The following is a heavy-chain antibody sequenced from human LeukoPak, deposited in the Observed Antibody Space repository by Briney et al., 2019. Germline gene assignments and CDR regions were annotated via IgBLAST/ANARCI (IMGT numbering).Heavy chain of an antibody. D-gene: IGHD3-9*01. Sequence: GGSLRLSCAASGFTFSIYGMFSVRQAPGKGLEWVAYMSYDGSLTNYADSVRGRFIISRDNSKNTLSLQLNSLRTEDTAVYYCAKNFVGNDNHFDYWGRGTLVTVSS. CDR1: GFTFSIYG. V-gene: IGHV3-30*18. CDR3: AKNFVGNDNHFDY. CDR2: MSYDGSLT. J-gene: IGHJ4*02.